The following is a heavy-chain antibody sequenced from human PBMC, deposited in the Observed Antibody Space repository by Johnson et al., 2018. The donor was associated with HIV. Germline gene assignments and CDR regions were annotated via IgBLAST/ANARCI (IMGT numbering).Heavy chain of an antibody. CDR1: GFTFSSYG. CDR3: VRGRISTVVVDLRGGGFDI. V-gene: IGHV3-33*01. CDR2: IWYAGTKR. D-gene: IGHD2-2*01. J-gene: IGHJ3*02. Sequence: QVQLVESGGGVVQPGRSLRLSCAASGFTFSSYGMHWVRQAPGKGPEWVAVIWYAGTKRRYGEPVKGRFTITRDNSKNTLHLQMNSLRTEETAVYYCVRGRISTVVVDLRGGGFDIWGQGTLVTVSS.